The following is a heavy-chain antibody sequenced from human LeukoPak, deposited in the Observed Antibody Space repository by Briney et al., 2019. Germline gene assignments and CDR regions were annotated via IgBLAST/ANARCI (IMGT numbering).Heavy chain of an antibody. D-gene: IGHD1-1*01. CDR1: GGSISSYY. CDR3: ARGCLERRRNWFDP. CDR2: INHSGST. J-gene: IGHJ5*02. V-gene: IGHV4-34*01. Sequence: SETLSLTCTVSGGSISSYYWSWIRQPPGKGLEWIGEINHSGSTNYNPSLKSRVTISVDTSKNQFSLKLSSVTAADTAVYYCARGCLERRRNWFDPWGQGALVTVSS.